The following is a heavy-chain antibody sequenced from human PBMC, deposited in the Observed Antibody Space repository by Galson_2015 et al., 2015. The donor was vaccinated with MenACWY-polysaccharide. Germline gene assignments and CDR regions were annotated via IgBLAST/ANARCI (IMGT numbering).Heavy chain of an antibody. Sequence: SVKVSCKASGYNFNSYDINWVRQATGQGLEWMGWMNPNSGNTGYAQKLQGRVTMTRDTSINTAYMELSSLTSEDTAVYYCERWTSRGNPDGSLDYWGHETQVTVSS. V-gene: IGHV1-8*01. CDR1: GYNFNSYD. CDR2: MNPNSGNT. D-gene: IGHD5-24*01. J-gene: IGHJ4*01. CDR3: ERWTSRGNPDGSLDY.